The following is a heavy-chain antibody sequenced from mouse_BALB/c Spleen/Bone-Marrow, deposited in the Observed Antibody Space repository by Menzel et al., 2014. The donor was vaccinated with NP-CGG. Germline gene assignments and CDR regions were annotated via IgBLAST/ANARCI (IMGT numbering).Heavy chain of an antibody. V-gene: IGHV1-18*01. J-gene: IGHJ3*01. CDR2: INPNIGGT. CDR1: GYTFTEYT. Sequence: VQLQQSGPELVKPGASVKISCKTSGYTFTEYTIHWVKQSHGKSLEWIGNINPNIGGTTYNQKFKGKATLTVDMSSSTAYMDLRSLTSEDSAVYYCSRGRFAYWGQGTLSLSLQ. CDR3: SRGRFAY.